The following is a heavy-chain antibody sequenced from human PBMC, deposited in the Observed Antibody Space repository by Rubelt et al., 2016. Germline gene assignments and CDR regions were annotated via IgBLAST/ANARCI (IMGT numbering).Heavy chain of an antibody. CDR2: IYHSGHN. V-gene: IGHV4-38-2*02. D-gene: IGHD6-6*01. CDR3: VNALYSSSSCFDY. CDR1: GYSINSGFY. Sequence: QVQLQESGPGLVKPSETLSLTCTVSGYSINSGFYWGWIRQSPGKGLEWIGTIYHSGHNYYNPSLGIRVTISADTSKNQLFLKLTSATATDTALYYCVNALYSSSSCFDYWGQGILVTVSS. J-gene: IGHJ4*02.